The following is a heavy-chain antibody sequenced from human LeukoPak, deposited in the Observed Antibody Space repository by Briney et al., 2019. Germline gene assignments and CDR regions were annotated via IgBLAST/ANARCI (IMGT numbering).Heavy chain of an antibody. CDR2: IGTAGDT. Sequence: GGSLRLSCAASGFTFSSYDMHWVRQATGKGLEWVSAIGTAGDTYYPGSVKGRFTISRENAKNSLYLQMNSLRAGDTAVYYCAKARGYSYFDYWGQGTLVTVSS. CDR3: AKARGYSYFDY. D-gene: IGHD5-18*01. CDR1: GFTFSSYD. V-gene: IGHV3-13*01. J-gene: IGHJ4*02.